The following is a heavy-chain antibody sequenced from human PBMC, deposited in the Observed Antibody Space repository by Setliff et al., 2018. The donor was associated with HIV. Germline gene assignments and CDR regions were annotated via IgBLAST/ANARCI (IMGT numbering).Heavy chain of an antibody. CDR1: GGSISSSTYY. CDR2: MYYSGNT. CDR3: ATLTRGYTYGSFDS. J-gene: IGHJ4*02. D-gene: IGHD5-18*01. Sequence: PSETLSLTCIVSGGSISSSTYYWGWIRQPPGKGLEWIGNMYYSGNTYYNPSLKSRVTMSVDTSKNQFSLKLSSVTAEDTAVYYCATLTRGYTYGSFDSWGQGTLVTVSS. V-gene: IGHV4-39*07.